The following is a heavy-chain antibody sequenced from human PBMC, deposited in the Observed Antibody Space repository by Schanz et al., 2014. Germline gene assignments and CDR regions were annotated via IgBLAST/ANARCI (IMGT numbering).Heavy chain of an antibody. Sequence: QVQLVQSGAEVKKPGSSVKVSCKASGDTFRSYTINWGRHAPGQGLEWMGRIIPITGITNYAQKFQGRVTFAADKYTSSAFLEVNILRSEDTAVYCCARTGYDPSLTHWGQGTLVTVSS. CDR3: ARTGYDPSLTH. J-gene: IGHJ4*02. D-gene: IGHD5-12*01. CDR1: GDTFRSYT. V-gene: IGHV1-69*02. CDR2: IIPITGIT.